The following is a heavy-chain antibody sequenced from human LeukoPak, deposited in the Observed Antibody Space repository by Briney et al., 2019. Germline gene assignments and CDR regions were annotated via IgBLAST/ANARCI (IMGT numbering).Heavy chain of an antibody. D-gene: IGHD6-13*01. CDR1: GGSISSYY. V-gene: IGHV4-59*01. CDR3: AIVTGYRMEYYFDY. CDR2: IYYSGST. J-gene: IGHJ4*02. Sequence: SETLSLTCTVSGGSISSYYWSWIRQPPGKGLEWLGYIYYSGSTNYNPSLKSRVTISVETSKNEISLKLRSVAAADTAGDYCAIVTGYRMEYYFDYWGQGTLVTVSS.